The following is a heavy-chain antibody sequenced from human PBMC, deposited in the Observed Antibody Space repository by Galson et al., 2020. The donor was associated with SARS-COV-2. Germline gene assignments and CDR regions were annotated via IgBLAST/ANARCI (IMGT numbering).Heavy chain of an antibody. J-gene: IGHJ4*02. CDR1: GFTFSSYS. CDR3: ARGWGCVGGSCYSDC. Sequence: GGYLRLPCTASGFTFSSYSMNWVRQAPGKGLEWVSYISSTSSTIHYADSVRGRFTISRDSAKNSLYLQMNSLRVEDTAVYYCARGWGCVGGSCYSDCWGQGTLVTVSS. D-gene: IGHD2-15*01. V-gene: IGHV3-48*01. CDR2: ISSTSSTI.